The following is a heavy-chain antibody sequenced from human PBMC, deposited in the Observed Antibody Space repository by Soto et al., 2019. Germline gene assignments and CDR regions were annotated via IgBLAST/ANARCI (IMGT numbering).Heavy chain of an antibody. J-gene: IGHJ4*02. V-gene: IGHV4-4*02. CDR1: GGSISSGGYS. CDR3: ARSMATIESDYFDY. CDR2: IYHSGST. Sequence: PSDTLSLTCAVSGGSISSGGYSWSWVRQPPGKGLEWIGEIYHSGSTNYNPSLKSRVTISVDKSKNQFSLKLSSVTAADTAVYYCARSMATIESDYFDYWGQGTLVNVSS. D-gene: IGHD5-12*01.